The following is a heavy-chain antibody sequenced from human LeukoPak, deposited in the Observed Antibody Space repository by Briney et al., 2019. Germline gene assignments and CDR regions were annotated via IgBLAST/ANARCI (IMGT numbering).Heavy chain of an antibody. D-gene: IGHD5-18*01. CDR2: IYYSGST. CDR3: ASPGYSYGISFDY. Sequence: SETLSLTCIVSGGSLSSYFWGWIRQPPGKGREWIGSIYYSGSTYYNPSLTSRVTISVDTSRSQCSRTLSSVTAAETAVDYCASPGYSYGISFDYWSQGTLVTASS. CDR1: GGSLSSYF. V-gene: IGHV4-39*01. J-gene: IGHJ4*02.